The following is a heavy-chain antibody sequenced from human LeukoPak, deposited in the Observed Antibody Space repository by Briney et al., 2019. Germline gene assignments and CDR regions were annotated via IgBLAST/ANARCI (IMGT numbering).Heavy chain of an antibody. CDR3: ARGYSNYDY. CDR2: IYYSGST. J-gene: IGHJ4*02. D-gene: IGHD4-11*01. CDR1: GGSLSSYY. V-gene: IGHV4-59*01. Sequence: SETLSLTCTVSGGSLSSYYWSWLRQPPGKGLEWIGYIYYSGSTNYNPSLKSRVTISVDTSKNQFSLKLSSVTAADTAVYYCARGYSNYDYWGQGTLVTVSS.